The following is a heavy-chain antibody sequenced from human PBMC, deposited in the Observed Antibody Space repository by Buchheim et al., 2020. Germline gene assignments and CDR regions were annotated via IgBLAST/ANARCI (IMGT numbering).Heavy chain of an antibody. D-gene: IGHD3-10*01. Sequence: QVQLQQWGAGLLKPSETLSLTCAVYGASFSGYYWSWIRQPPRKGLEWIGEINHSGSTNYNPSLKSRVTISVDTSKNQFSLKLSSVTAADTAVYYCREYYGSGDYYYYGMDVWGQGTT. CDR1: GASFSGYY. CDR3: REYYGSGDYYYYGMDV. CDR2: INHSGST. V-gene: IGHV4-34*01. J-gene: IGHJ6*02.